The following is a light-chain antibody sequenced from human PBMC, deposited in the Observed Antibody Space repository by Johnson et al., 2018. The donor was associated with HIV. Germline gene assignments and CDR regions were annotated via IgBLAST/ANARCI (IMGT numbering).Light chain of an antibody. V-gene: IGLV1-44*01. CDR1: SSNIGSKT. CDR2: SNN. CDR3: GTWDSSLSAYNYV. Sequence: QSVLTQPPSVSGTPGQRVTISCSGSSSNIGSKTVKWYQQLPGTAPKLLIYSNNQRPSGVPDRFSGSKSGTSATLGITGLQTGDEADYYCGTWDSSLSAYNYVFGTGTKVTVL. J-gene: IGLJ1*01.